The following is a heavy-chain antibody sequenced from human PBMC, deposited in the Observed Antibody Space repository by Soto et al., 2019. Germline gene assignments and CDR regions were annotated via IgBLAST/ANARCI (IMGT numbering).Heavy chain of an antibody. V-gene: IGHV3-21*01. CDR1: GFAFRSYN. D-gene: IGHD2-15*01. Sequence: EVQLVESGGGLVKPGGSLTLSCAASGFAFRSYNMNWFRQAPGKGLEWVASISSGSSNIYYADSVKGRFTISRDNAKNSLFLPMDSLRAEDSAVYYCASATVVAATVDFWGLGTLVTVSS. J-gene: IGHJ4*02. CDR3: ASATVVAATVDF. CDR2: ISSGSSNI.